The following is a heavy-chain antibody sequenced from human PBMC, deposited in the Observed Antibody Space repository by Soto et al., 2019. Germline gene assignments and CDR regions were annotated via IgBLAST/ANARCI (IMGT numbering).Heavy chain of an antibody. CDR2: ISYDGSNK. J-gene: IGHJ4*02. CDR1: GFTFSSYG. Sequence: ESGGGVVQPGRSLRLSCAASGFTFSSYGMHWVRQAPGKGLEWVAVISYDGSNKYYADSVKGRFTISRDNSKNTLYLQMNSLRAEDTAVYYCAKDYSYSVDYWGQGTLVTVSS. CDR3: AKDYSYSVDY. V-gene: IGHV3-30*18. D-gene: IGHD5-18*01.